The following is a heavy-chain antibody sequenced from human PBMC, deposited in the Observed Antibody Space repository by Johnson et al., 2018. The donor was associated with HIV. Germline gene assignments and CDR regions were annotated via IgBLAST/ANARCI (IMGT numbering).Heavy chain of an antibody. CDR2: ITASGSPI. V-gene: IGHV3-11*04. CDR1: GFIFSDSY. Sequence: QVQLVESGGGWVKPGGSLRLSCAASGFIFSDSYMSWIRQAPGKGLEWLSYITASGSPIYYADSVKGRFSISRDNAKNSLYLQMNSLRAEDTAVYYCARDRGYWDAFDIWGQGTMVIVSS. J-gene: IGHJ3*02. D-gene: IGHD3-22*01. CDR3: ARDRGYWDAFDI.